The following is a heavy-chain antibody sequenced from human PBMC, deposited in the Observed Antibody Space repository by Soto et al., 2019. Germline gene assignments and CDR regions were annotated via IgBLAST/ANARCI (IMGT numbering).Heavy chain of an antibody. V-gene: IGHV3-7*01. Sequence: QPRPCXRLSCASGVFSFSRHGLFWARHAPGKGLECVANIKQDGSDKYYVDSVKGRFTISRDNAKNSLYLQMNSLRAEDTAVFYCARDSGYGDYAYDFDICGQGTMVKVSS. D-gene: IGHD4-17*01. CDR2: IKQDGSDK. J-gene: IGHJ3*02. CDR1: VFSFSRHG. CDR3: ARDSGYGDYAYDFDI.